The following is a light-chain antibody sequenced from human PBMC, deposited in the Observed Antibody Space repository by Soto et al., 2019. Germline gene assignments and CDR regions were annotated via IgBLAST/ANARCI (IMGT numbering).Light chain of an antibody. Sequence: EIVLTQSPATLSLSPGERATLSCRASQSVSSYLAWYQQKPGQAPRLLIYDASNRATGIPPRFSGSGSGTDFTLTISSLEPEDSAVYYCQQRHMWPITFGQGTLLEI. CDR2: DAS. J-gene: IGKJ5*01. V-gene: IGKV3-11*01. CDR1: QSVSSY. CDR3: QQRHMWPIT.